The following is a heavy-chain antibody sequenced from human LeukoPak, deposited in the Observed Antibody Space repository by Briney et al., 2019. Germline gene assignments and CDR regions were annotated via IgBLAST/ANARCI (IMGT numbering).Heavy chain of an antibody. D-gene: IGHD6-6*01. CDR1: GFTFSTYS. CDR2: ITSSSSYI. Sequence: PGGSLRLSCTASGFTFSTYSMNWVRQAPGKGLEWVSSITSSSSYIFYVDSVKGRFTISRDNAKNSLHLQMDSHRGRDSAVYYCARSATSSSSRINWFDAWGQGTLVTVSS. CDR3: ARSATSSSSRINWFDA. J-gene: IGHJ5*02. V-gene: IGHV3-21*03.